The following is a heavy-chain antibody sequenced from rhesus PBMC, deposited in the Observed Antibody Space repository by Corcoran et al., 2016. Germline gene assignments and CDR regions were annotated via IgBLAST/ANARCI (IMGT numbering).Heavy chain of an antibody. J-gene: IGHJ6*01. CDR3: ARDRTGYGLDS. V-gene: IGHV4-160*01. CDR2: IRSGGST. CDR1: GGSVSGYW. Sequence: QVQLQQWGEGLVKPSETLSLTCAVYGGSVSGYWWGWIRQPPGKGLEWIGRIRSGGSTNYNPSRKSRVTISTDTSKNQLSLRLSSVTAADTAVYYCARDRTGYGLDSWGQGVVVTVSS.